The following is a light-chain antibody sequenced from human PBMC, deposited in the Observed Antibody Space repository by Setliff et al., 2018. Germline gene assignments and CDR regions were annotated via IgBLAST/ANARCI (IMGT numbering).Light chain of an antibody. J-gene: IGLJ1*01. V-gene: IGLV2-14*01. CDR2: EVS. CDR1: SSDVGDYKY. CDR3: SSFTTSTTRV. Sequence: QSVLTQPASVSGSPGQSITISCTGTSSDVGDYKYVSWYQQLSGKAPKLIIFEVSNRPSGIPNRFSGSKSGNTASLSISGLQAEDEADYYCSSFTTSTTRVFGSGTKVTVL.